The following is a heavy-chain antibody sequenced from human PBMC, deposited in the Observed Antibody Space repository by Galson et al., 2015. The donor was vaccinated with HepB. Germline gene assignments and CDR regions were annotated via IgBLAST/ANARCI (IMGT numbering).Heavy chain of an antibody. CDR2: INGDGSIT. CDR3: GSQVSLGY. CDR1: GLTFSNYW. V-gene: IGHV3-74*01. D-gene: IGHD3-16*01. Sequence: SLRLSCAASGLTFSNYWMHWVRQVPGKGLVCVSAINGDGSITTYADSVKGRFAISRDNAKNTLYLQMDSLRAEDTAVYYCGSQVSLGYWGQRTLVTVSS. J-gene: IGHJ4*02.